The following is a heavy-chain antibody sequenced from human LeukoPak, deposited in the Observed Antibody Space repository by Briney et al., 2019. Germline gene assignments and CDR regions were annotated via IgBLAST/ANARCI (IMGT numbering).Heavy chain of an antibody. J-gene: IGHJ4*02. CDR1: GFTFSSYG. CDR2: ILYDGSNK. CDR3: AKGLRYFDCLTPLDY. Sequence: GASLRLSCAPSGFTFSSYGMHWVRQAPGKGLEWVAFILYDGSNKYYADSVKSRFTISRDNSKNTLYLQMNSLRAEDTAVYYCAKGLRYFDCLTPLDYWGQGTLVTVSS. V-gene: IGHV3-30*02. D-gene: IGHD3-9*01.